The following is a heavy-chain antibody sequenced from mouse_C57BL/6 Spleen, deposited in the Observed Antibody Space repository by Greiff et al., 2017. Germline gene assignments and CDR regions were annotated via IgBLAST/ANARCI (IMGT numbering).Heavy chain of an antibody. CDR3: ARDLYYDYDGYFDY. V-gene: IGHV5-4*01. J-gene: IGHJ2*01. Sequence: EVKLMESGGGLVKPGGSLKLSCAASGFTFSSYAMSWVRQTPEKRLEWVATISDGGSYTYYPDNVKGRFTISRDNAKNNLYLQMSHLKSEDTAMYYCARDLYYDYDGYFDYWGQGTTLTVSS. CDR2: ISDGGSYT. D-gene: IGHD2-4*01. CDR1: GFTFSSYA.